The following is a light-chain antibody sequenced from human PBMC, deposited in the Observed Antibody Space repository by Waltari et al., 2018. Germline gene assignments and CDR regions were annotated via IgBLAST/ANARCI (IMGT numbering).Light chain of an antibody. CDR3: CSYAGTDSWV. J-gene: IGLJ3*02. CDR1: SDDVGGFNL. V-gene: IGLV2-23*02. CDR2: EVT. Sequence: QSALTQPASMSGSPGHSVTISCPGTSDDVGGFNLFSWYQQHPGKAPKLIIFEVTKRPSGVSNRFSGSRSGNTASLTLSGLQPEDEAAYYCCSYAGTDSWVFGGGTKVTVL.